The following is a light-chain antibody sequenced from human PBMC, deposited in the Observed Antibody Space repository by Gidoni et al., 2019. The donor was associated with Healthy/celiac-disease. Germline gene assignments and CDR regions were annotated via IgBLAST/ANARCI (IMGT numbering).Light chain of an antibody. Sequence: ELVMTQSPATLSVSPGERATLSCRGIQSVSSNLAWYQQKPGQALRLLTYCASTRATGIPARFSGSGSGTEFTLTFSRLQSEDFAVYYCQQSNNWPPLTFGGGTKVEIK. V-gene: IGKV3-15*01. CDR1: QSVSSN. CDR2: CAS. CDR3: QQSNNWPPLT. J-gene: IGKJ4*01.